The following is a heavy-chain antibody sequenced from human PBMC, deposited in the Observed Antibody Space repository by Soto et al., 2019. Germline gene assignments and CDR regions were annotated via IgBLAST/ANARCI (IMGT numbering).Heavy chain of an antibody. CDR3: ARDSGDTRPHFDY. J-gene: IGHJ4*01. V-gene: IGHV1-69*13. CDR1: GGTFSSYA. Sequence: GASVKVYCKASGGTFSSYAISWVRQAPGQGLEWMGGIIPIFGTANYAQKFQGRVTITADESTSTAYMELSSLRSEDTAVYYCARDSGDTRPHFDYWGHGTLVTVSS. CDR2: IIPIFGTA. D-gene: IGHD2-15*01.